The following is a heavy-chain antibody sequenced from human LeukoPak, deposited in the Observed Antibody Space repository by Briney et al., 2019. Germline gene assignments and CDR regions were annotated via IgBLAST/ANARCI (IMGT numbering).Heavy chain of an antibody. Sequence: ASVNVSCKASGYTFTTYTISWVRQAPGQGLEWMGWISPYNGNTNYAQKLKGRVTMTTDTSTSTAYMELRSLRSDDTAVYYCAREEGAPIAAANIWGLGTMVTVSS. CDR2: ISPYNGNT. J-gene: IGHJ3*02. CDR3: AREEGAPIAAANI. V-gene: IGHV1-18*01. CDR1: GYTFTTYT. D-gene: IGHD6-13*01.